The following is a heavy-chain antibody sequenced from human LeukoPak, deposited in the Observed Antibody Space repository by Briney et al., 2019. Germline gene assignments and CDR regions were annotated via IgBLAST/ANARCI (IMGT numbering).Heavy chain of an antibody. Sequence: GGSLRLSCAASGFTFSSYAMHWVRQAPGKGLEWVAVISYDGSNKYYADSVKGRFTISRDNSKNTLYLQMNSLRADDTAVYYCARDIKLEPYNWFDPWGQGTLVTVSS. CDR1: GFTFSSYA. V-gene: IGHV3-30*01. CDR2: ISYDGSNK. J-gene: IGHJ5*02. D-gene: IGHD1-1*01. CDR3: ARDIKLEPYNWFDP.